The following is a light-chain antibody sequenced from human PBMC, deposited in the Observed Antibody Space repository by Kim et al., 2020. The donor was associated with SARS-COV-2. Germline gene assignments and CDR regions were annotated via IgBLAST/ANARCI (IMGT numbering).Light chain of an antibody. Sequence: VALGQTVRITCQGDSLRSYYATWYQQKPGQPPLGVIYGKNTRPSGIPDRFSGSSSGNTASLTITGTQAGDEADYYCNSRDSNDNVVFGGGTQLTVL. CDR3: NSRDSNDNVV. CDR2: GKN. CDR1: SLRSYY. V-gene: IGLV3-19*01. J-gene: IGLJ2*01.